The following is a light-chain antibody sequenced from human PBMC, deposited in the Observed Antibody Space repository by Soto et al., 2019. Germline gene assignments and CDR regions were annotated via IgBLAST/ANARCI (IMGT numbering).Light chain of an antibody. Sequence: EIVMTQSPATLSVAPGERGSIYYRASQNIHDKLAWYQQKPGQTPRLLIYDASTRATGISGSFSGSGSGTEFTLTISSLQSEAFAVYYCQQYNRWPLTFGGGTKVDIK. CDR2: DAS. CDR1: QNIHDK. J-gene: IGKJ4*01. V-gene: IGKV3-15*01. CDR3: QQYNRWPLT.